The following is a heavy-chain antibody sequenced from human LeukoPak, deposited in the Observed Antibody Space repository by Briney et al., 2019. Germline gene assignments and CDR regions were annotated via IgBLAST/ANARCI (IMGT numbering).Heavy chain of an antibody. CDR3: ASAVGVADHFDY. Sequence: GESLSISCKGSGYSFTSYLLSWVRQTPGKGLERMGRIDPSDSYTNYSPSFQGHVTISADKSISTACLQWSSLKASDTAMYYCASAVGVADHFDYGGQGTLVTVSS. J-gene: IGHJ4*02. CDR1: GYSFTSYL. D-gene: IGHD2-15*01. CDR2: IDPSDSYT. V-gene: IGHV5-10-1*01.